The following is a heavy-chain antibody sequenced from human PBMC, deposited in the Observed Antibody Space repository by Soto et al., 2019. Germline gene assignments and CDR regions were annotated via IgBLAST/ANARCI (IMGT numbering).Heavy chain of an antibody. CDR3: ARRAVTTYHFFDY. Sequence: PGGSLRLSCAASGFMFSSYEFNWVRLAPGKGLEWVSYINVGGDTRHYADSVRGRFTISRDDAKGSLYLQMDSLRVEDTAVYFCARRAVTTYHFFDYWGQGALVTVSS. CDR2: INVGGDTR. J-gene: IGHJ4*02. D-gene: IGHD4-17*01. V-gene: IGHV3-48*03. CDR1: GFMFSSYE.